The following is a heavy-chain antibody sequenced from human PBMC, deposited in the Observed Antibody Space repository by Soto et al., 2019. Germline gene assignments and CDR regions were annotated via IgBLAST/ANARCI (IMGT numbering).Heavy chain of an antibody. D-gene: IGHD2-15*01. V-gene: IGHV3-23*01. CDR1: GFTFSSYA. CDR3: AKVRLYSVAY. J-gene: IGHJ4*02. CDR2: ISGSGGST. Sequence: EVQLLESGGGLVQPGGSLRLSCAASGFTFSSYAMSWVRQAPGKGLEWVSAISGSGGSTYYADAVKGRFTISRDSSKNTVYLQMNSLRAEDTAVYYWAKVRLYSVAYWGQGTLVTVSS.